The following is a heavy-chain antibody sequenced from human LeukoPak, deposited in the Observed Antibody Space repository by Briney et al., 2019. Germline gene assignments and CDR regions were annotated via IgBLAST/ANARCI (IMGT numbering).Heavy chain of an antibody. CDR1: GFTFSSYA. J-gene: IGHJ4*02. CDR2: ISGSGGST. Sequence: GGSLRLSCAASGFTFSSYAMSWARQAPGKGLEWVSAISGSGGSTYYADSVKGRFTISRDNSKHTLYLQMNSLRAEDTAVYYCAKMGSYRDDRDYWGQGTLVTVSS. D-gene: IGHD1-1*01. V-gene: IGHV3-23*01. CDR3: AKMGSYRDDRDY.